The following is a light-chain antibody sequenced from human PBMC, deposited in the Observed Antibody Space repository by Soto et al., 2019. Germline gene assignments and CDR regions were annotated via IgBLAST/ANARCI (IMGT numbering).Light chain of an antibody. CDR1: SGSVSTSYY. CDR2: STN. V-gene: IGLV8-61*01. CDR3: LLYLGSGFSV. Sequence: QTVVTQEPSFSVSPGGTVTLTCALSSGSVSTSYYPSWYQQTPGQAPRTLIYSTNIRSYGVPDRFSGSILGNKAALTITGAQADDECDYYCLLYLGSGFSVFGGGTKLTVL. J-gene: IGLJ3*02.